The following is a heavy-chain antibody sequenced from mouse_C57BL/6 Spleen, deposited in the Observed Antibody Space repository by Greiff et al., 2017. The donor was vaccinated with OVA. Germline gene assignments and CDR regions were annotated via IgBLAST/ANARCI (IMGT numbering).Heavy chain of an antibody. V-gene: IGHV1-61*01. Sequence: VQLQQPGAELVRPGSSVKLSCKASGYTFTSYWMDWVKQRPGQGLEWIGNIYPSDSETHYNQKFKDKATLTVDKSTSAAYMQRSSLTSEDSAVYYCARLYDGYFDYWGQGTTLTVSS. CDR3: ARLYDGYFDY. CDR2: IYPSDSET. D-gene: IGHD2-3*01. J-gene: IGHJ2*01. CDR1: GYTFTSYW.